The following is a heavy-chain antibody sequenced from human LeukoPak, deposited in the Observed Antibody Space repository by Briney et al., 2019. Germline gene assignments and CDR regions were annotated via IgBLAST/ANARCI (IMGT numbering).Heavy chain of an antibody. CDR3: ARGLLNTGGFDP. Sequence: ASVKVSCKASGYTFISHGITWVRQAPGQGLEWMGWISAYNGATNYAQKLQGRVTMTTDTTTSRAYMELRSLRSDDTAVYYCARGLLNTGGFDPWGKGTLATVSS. CDR1: GYTFISHG. D-gene: IGHD1-14*01. J-gene: IGHJ5*02. V-gene: IGHV1-18*01. CDR2: ISAYNGAT.